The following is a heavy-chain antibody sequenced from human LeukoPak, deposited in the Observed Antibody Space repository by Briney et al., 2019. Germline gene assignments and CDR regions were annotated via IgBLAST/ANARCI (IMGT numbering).Heavy chain of an antibody. CDR2: IYYSGST. CDR1: GASITSYY. J-gene: IGHJ1*01. CDR3: ASEVVTSIEYFQH. Sequence: SETLSLTCTVSGASITSYYWSWIRQPPGKTLEWIGYIYYSGSTNYNPSLKSRVTISVDTSKNQFSLKLRSVTAADTAVYYCASEVVTSIEYFQHWGQGTLVTVSS. V-gene: IGHV4-59*01. D-gene: IGHD2-21*02.